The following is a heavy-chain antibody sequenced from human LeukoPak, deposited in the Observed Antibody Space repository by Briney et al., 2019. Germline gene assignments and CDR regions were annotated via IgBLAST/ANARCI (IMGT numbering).Heavy chain of an antibody. J-gene: IGHJ5*02. CDR1: GYTLTGYS. V-gene: IGHV1-2*06. CDR2: INPNSGGT. CDR3: ARAVGVVKTLGWFDP. Sequence: ASVKVSCMASGYTLTGYSMHWVRHAPGQGREWMGRINPNSGGTNYAQKLQGRVTMTRDTSISTAYMELSRLRSDDTAVYYCARAVGVVKTLGWFDPWGQGTLVTVSS. D-gene: IGHD3-3*01.